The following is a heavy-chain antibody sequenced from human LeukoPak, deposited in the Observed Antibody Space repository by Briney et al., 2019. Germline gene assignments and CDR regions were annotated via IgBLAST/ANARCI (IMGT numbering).Heavy chain of an antibody. V-gene: IGHV4-38-2*02. J-gene: IGHJ6*03. CDR1: GYSISSGYY. Sequence: PSETLSLTCTVSGYSISSGYYWGWIRQPPGKGLEWIGSIYHSGSTYYNPSLKSRVTISVDTSKNQFSLKLSSVTAADTAVYYCEAHYYYYYMDVWGKGTTVTVSS. CDR2: IYHSGST. CDR3: EAHYYYYYMDV.